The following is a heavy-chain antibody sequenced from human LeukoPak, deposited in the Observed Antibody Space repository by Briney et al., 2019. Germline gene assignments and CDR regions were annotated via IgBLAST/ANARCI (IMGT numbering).Heavy chain of an antibody. Sequence: PGGSLRLSCAASGFTFSSYAMSWVRQAPGKGLEWVSAISGSGGSTYYADSVKGRFTISRDNSKNTLYLQMNSLRAEDTAVYYCAKGSIAAAGYYYYCMDVWGKGTTVTVSS. CDR1: GFTFSSYA. D-gene: IGHD6-13*01. J-gene: IGHJ6*03. CDR2: ISGSGGST. V-gene: IGHV3-23*01. CDR3: AKGSIAAAGYYYYCMDV.